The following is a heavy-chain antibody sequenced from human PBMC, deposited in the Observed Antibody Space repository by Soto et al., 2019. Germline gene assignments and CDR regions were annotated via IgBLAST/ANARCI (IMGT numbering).Heavy chain of an antibody. CDR2: INHSGST. D-gene: IGHD6-13*01. CDR3: AKTGVRTGIAAAGTEFDY. CDR1: GGSFSGYY. V-gene: IGHV4-34*01. Sequence: SETLSITCAVYGGSFSGYYWSWIRQPPGKGLEWIGEINHSGSTNYNPSLKSRVTISVDTSKNQFSLKLSYVTAADTAVYYCAKTGVRTGIAAAGTEFDYWGQGTLVTVSS. J-gene: IGHJ4*02.